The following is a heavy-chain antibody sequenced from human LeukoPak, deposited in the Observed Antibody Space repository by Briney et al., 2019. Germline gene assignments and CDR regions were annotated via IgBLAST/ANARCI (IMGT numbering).Heavy chain of an antibody. J-gene: IGHJ5*02. V-gene: IGHV6-1*01. CDR1: GDSVSSNSAA. Sequence: SQTLSLTCAISGDSVSSNSAAWNWIRQSPSRGPEWLGRTYYRSKWYNDYAVSVKSRITINPDTSKNQFSLQLNSVTPGDTAVYYCAREGSSWTRNWFDPWGQGTLVTVSS. CDR3: AREGSSWTRNWFDP. CDR2: TYYRSKWYN. D-gene: IGHD6-13*01.